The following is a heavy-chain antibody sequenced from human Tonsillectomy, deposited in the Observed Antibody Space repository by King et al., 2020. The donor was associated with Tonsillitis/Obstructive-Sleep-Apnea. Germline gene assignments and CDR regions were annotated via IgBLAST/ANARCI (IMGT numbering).Heavy chain of an antibody. D-gene: IGHD4-17*01. J-gene: IGHJ3*02. CDR2: IYWDDDK. Sequence: TLKESGPTLVKPTQTLTLTCTFSGFSLSTSGVGVGWIRQPPGKALEWLALIYWDDDKRYSPSLKSRLTITKDTSKNQVVLTMTNMDPVDTATYYCAHTTTVTTPNAFDIWGQGTMVPVSS. V-gene: IGHV2-5*02. CDR3: AHTTTVTTPNAFDI. CDR1: GFSLSTSGVG.